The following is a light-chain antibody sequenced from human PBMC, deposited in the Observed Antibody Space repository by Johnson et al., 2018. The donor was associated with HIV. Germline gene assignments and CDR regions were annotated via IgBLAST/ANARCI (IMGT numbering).Light chain of an antibody. CDR3: ETWDNSLNVGHV. V-gene: IGLV1-51*02. Sequence: QSVLTQPPSVSAAPGQKVSISCSGSSSNIGDNYVSWYQQVPGTAPKLLIYEDTKRPSGIPDRFSGSKSGTSATLAITGLQTWDEADYYCETWDNSLNVGHVLRTGTNVIVL. CDR1: SSNIGDNY. CDR2: EDT. J-gene: IGLJ1*01.